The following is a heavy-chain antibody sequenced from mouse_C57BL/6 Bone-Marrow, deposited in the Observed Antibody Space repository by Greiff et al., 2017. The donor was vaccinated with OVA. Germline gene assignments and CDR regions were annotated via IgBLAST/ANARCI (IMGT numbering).Heavy chain of an antibody. Sequence: EVQLQQSGAELVRPGASVKLSCTASGFNIKDDYMHWVKQRPEQGLEWIGWIDPENGDTEYASKFQGKANITADTSSNTAYLQLSSLTSEDTAVYYCTTYYSNWWCADWGQGTLVTVSA. D-gene: IGHD2-5*01. J-gene: IGHJ3*01. CDR3: TTYYSNWWCAD. CDR2: IDPENGDT. V-gene: IGHV14-4*01. CDR1: GFNIKDDY.